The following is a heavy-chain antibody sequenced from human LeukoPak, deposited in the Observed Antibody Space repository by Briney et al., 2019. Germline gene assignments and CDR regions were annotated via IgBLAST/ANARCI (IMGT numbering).Heavy chain of an antibody. CDR1: GFTVSSNS. D-gene: IGHD2-8*01. J-gene: IGHJ4*02. Sequence: PGGSLRLSCAASGFTVSSNSMSWVRQAAGKGLEWVSVINSGGSTYYADSVKGRFTISRDNSKNTLYLQMDSLTAEDTAVYYCARHIAAGVLDYWGQGTLVTVSS. CDR3: ARHIAAGVLDY. V-gene: IGHV3-66*04. CDR2: INSGGST.